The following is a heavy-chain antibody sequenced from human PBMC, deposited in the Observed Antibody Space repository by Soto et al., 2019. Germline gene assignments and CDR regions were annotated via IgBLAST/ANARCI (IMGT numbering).Heavy chain of an antibody. CDR3: ARAPDYSNYQYYYYYGMDV. CDR1: GFTFSSYW. J-gene: IGHJ6*02. D-gene: IGHD4-4*01. CDR2: INSDGSST. V-gene: IGHV3-74*01. Sequence: PGGSLRLSCAASGFTFSSYWMHWVRQAPGKGLVWVSRINSDGSSTSYADSVKGRFTISRDNAKNTLYLQMNSLRAEDTAVYYCARAPDYSNYQYYYYYGMDVWGQGTTVTVSS.